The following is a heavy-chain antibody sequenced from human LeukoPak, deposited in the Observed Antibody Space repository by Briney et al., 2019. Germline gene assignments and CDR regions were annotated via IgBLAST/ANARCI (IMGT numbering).Heavy chain of an antibody. J-gene: IGHJ6*03. CDR2: IYYSGST. CDR1: GGPISSGGYY. CDR3: ARGGYSYGDHYYYYMDV. Sequence: SQTLSLTCTVSGGPISSGGYYWSWIRHHPGKALQWIGYIYYSGSTYYNPSLKSRVTISVDTSKNQFSLKLSSVAAADTAVYYCARGGYSYGDHYYYYMDVWGKGTTVTVSS. D-gene: IGHD5-18*01. V-gene: IGHV4-31*03.